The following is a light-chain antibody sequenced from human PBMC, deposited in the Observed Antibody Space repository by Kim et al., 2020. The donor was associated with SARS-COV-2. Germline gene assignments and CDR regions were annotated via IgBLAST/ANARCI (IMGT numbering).Light chain of an antibody. V-gene: IGLV3-19*01. CDR2: GKN. Sequence: SSELTQDPAVSVALGQTVRITWQGDSLRTYYATWYQQKPGQAPILLIYGKNNRPSGIPDRFSGSTSGNTASLTITGTQAGDEADYYCNSRDSNNDVVFGGGTKLTVL. J-gene: IGLJ2*01. CDR1: SLRTYY. CDR3: NSRDSNNDVV.